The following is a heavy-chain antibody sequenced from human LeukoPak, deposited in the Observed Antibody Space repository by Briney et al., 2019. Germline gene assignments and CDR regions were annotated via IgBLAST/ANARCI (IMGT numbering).Heavy chain of an antibody. Sequence: YPSETLSLTCTVSGGSISSYYWSWIRQPPGKGLEWIGYIYYSGSTNYNPSLKSRVTISVDTSKNQFSLKLSSVTAADTAVYYCARAPPYDTFDIWGQGTMVTVSS. CDR3: ARAPPYDTFDI. CDR2: IYYSGST. V-gene: IGHV4-59*01. CDR1: GGSISSYY. J-gene: IGHJ3*02.